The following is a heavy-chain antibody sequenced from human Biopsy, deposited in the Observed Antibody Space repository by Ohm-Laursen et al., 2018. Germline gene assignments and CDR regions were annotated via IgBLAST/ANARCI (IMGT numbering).Heavy chain of an antibody. D-gene: IGHD7-27*01. J-gene: IGHJ4*02. V-gene: IGHV4-59*01. CDR2: IYYTGHT. CDR3: ARLTGDPSY. CDR1: GGSIKSYY. Sequence: PSQTLSLTCTVSGGSIKSYYWNWIRQSPGEGLEWIGFIYYTGHTNYNPSLKSRATISVDTSKNQFSLKVISVTAADTAVYYCARLTGDPSYWGQGSLVTVSS.